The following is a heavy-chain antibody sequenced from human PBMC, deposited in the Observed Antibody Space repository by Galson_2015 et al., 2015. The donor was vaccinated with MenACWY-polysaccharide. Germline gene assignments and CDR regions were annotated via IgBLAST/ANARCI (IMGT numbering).Heavy chain of an antibody. Sequence: SLRLSCAASEFTFSSYGMRWVRQAPGKGLEWVTFIRNDGSKEYYADSAKGRFTISRDNSKNTLYLQMNSLRAEDTAVYYCAKDRESSSSGPDYWGQGTLVTVSS. J-gene: IGHJ4*02. CDR1: EFTFSSYG. V-gene: IGHV3-30*02. CDR3: AKDRESSSSGPDY. D-gene: IGHD6-6*01. CDR2: IRNDGSKE.